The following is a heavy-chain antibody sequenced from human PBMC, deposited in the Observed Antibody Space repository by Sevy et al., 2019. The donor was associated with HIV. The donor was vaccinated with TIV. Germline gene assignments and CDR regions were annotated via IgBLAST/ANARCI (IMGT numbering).Heavy chain of an antibody. CDR3: AREAGSTYYGLLDY. CDR1: GYTFTDNY. V-gene: IGHV1-2*06. Sequence: ASVKVSCKTFGYTFTDNYIHWVRQAPGQGLEWMGRFNSLSGGTNFAQQFQGRVTMTRDTSISTAYMEVSRLTFDDTAVYYCAREAGSTYYGLLDYWGQGSLVTVSS. CDR2: FNSLSGGT. D-gene: IGHD1-26*01. J-gene: IGHJ4*02.